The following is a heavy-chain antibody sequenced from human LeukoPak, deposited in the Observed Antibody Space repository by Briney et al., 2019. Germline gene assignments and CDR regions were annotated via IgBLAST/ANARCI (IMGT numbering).Heavy chain of an antibody. CDR1: GYTLTELS. D-gene: IGHD3-3*01. CDR3: ATRLLFGVVEASNWFDP. J-gene: IGHJ5*02. CDR2: FDPEDGGT. V-gene: IGHV1-24*01. Sequence: ASVKVSCKVSGYTLTELSMHWVRQAPGKGLEWMGGFDPEDGGTIYAQKFQGRVTMTEDTSTDTAYMELSSLRSEDTAVYYCATRLLFGVVEASNWFDPWGQGTLVTVSS.